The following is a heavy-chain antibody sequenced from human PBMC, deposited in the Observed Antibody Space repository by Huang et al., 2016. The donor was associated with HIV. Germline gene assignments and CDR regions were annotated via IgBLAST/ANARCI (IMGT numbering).Heavy chain of an antibody. Sequence: QLQLVESGGGVVQPGGSLRLSCVASGFDFRSHDMHWVRQAPGKGLEWITCIGEGGKNKQYGDSVTGRFTISRDNSKNTLYLQMNSLRPEDTAVYYCAKEEAGRFGAFDIWGQGTMVTVSS. CDR3: AKEEAGRFGAFDI. V-gene: IGHV3-30*02. CDR1: GFDFRSHD. CDR2: IGEGGKNK. J-gene: IGHJ3*02. D-gene: IGHD3-10*01.